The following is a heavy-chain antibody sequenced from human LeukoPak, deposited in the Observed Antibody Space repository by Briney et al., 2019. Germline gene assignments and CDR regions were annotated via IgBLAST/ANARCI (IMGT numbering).Heavy chain of an antibody. CDR3: ASRTAVAGTGFDY. D-gene: IGHD6-19*01. J-gene: IGHJ4*02. CDR2: IYPGDSDT. CDR1: GYSFTSYW. V-gene: IGHV5-51*01. Sequence: GESLKISCKGSGYSFTSYWIGWVRQMPGKGLEWMGIIYPGDSDTRHSPSFQGQVTISADKSISTAYLQWSSLKASDTAMYYCASRTAVAGTGFDYWGQGTLVTVSS.